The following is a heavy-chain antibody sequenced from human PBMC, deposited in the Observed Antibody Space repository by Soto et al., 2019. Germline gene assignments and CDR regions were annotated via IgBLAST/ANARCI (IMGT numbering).Heavy chain of an antibody. CDR2: ISNTGRSI. J-gene: IGHJ5*02. Sequence: EVQLVESGGGLVQPGGSLRLSCAASEFSLSSYMMNWVRQVPGQGLEWIAYISNTGRSIDYADSVKGRFTISRDNAMNSLYLQISRLRAEDTARYYCASDAPFPQGRWLNLDRWGQGTLVTVSS. CDR1: EFSLSSYM. V-gene: IGHV3-48*03. D-gene: IGHD3-10*01. CDR3: ASDAPFPQGRWLNLDR.